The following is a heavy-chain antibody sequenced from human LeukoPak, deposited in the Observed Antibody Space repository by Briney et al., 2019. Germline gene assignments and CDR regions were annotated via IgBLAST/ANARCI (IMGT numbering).Heavy chain of an antibody. J-gene: IGHJ5*02. Sequence: SQTLSLTCVISGDSVSTNSAAWNWIRQSPSGGLEWLGRIYYRSKWYSDYAVSVKSRVSINPDTSNNQLSLQLKSVTPEDTAVYYCARDRMTGENWFDPWGQGTLVTVSS. D-gene: IGHD1-14*01. CDR3: ARDRMTGENWFDP. CDR1: GDSVSTNSAA. CDR2: IYYRSKWYS. V-gene: IGHV6-1*01.